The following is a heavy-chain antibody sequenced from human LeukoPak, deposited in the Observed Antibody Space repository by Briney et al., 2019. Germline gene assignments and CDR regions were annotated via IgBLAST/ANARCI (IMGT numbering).Heavy chain of an antibody. D-gene: IGHD1-1*01. V-gene: IGHV3-23*01. Sequence: GGSLRLSCAASGFTFSSYAMSWVRQAPGKGLEWVSVISGSGGSIYYRDSVKGRFTISRDNSKNTLYLQMNSLRAEDMAVYYCAKDGTTTITFDYWGQGTLVTVSS. CDR2: ISGSGGSI. CDR3: AKDGTTTITFDY. J-gene: IGHJ4*02. CDR1: GFTFSSYA.